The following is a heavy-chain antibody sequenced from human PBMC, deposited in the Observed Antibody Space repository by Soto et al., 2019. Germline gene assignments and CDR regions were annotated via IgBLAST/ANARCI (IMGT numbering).Heavy chain of an antibody. Sequence: EVQLVESGGGLVRPGGSVRLSCAASGFAVGSNYMSWVRQAPGKGLEWVSLIYIGGGTHYADSVKGRFTISRDNSKNTLYLPMNSLRAEDTAVYHCTRGFCNSSSCYANWFDPWGQGTLVTVSS. V-gene: IGHV3-66*01. J-gene: IGHJ5*02. CDR3: TRGFCNSSSCYANWFDP. CDR1: GFAVGSNY. CDR2: IYIGGGT. D-gene: IGHD2-2*01.